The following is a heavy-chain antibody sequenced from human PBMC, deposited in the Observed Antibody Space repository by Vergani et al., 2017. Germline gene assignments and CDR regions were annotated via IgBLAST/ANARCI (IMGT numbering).Heavy chain of an antibody. CDR3: AREGGDCSSTTCYGTLDWYFDL. D-gene: IGHD2-2*01. V-gene: IGHV3-30-3*01. CDR2: ISYDGINK. J-gene: IGHJ2*01. Sequence: QVHLEESGGGVVQPGRSLRLSCAASGFTFSSYAMHWVRQAPGKGLEWVAVISYDGINKFYADSVRGRFTFSRDNSKNTLYLQMNSLRPEDSALYYCAREGGDCSSTTCYGTLDWYFDLWGRGTLVTVSS. CDR1: GFTFSSYA.